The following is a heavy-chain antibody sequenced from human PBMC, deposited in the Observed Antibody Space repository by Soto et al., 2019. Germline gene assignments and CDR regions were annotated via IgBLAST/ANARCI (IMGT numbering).Heavy chain of an antibody. CDR1: GFTFSTYW. D-gene: IGHD6-19*01. CDR3: ARDRGWSLFDY. CDR2: TNSDGSYT. V-gene: IGHV3-74*01. Sequence: EVQLVESGGGLVQPGGSLRLSCAASGFTFSTYWMYWVRQAPGKGLVWVSRTNSDGSYTSYADSVKGRFTISRDNAKNTLYLQMNSLRAEDTAVYYCARDRGWSLFDYWGQGTLVTVSS. J-gene: IGHJ4*02.